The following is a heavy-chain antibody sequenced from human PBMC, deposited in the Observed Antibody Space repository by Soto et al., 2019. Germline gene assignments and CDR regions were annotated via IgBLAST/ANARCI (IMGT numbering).Heavy chain of an antibody. CDR3: ARGPYSRGVGATNPSH. D-gene: IGHD1-26*01. J-gene: IGHJ4*02. V-gene: IGHV4-34*01. CDR2: INRSGGT. CDR1: GGSFSDDY. Sequence: PSETLSLTCAVYGGSFSDDYWTWIRQPPGRGLEWIGEINRSGGTIYNPSLESRVTISADTSKNQFSLKLTSVTAADTVVYYCARGPYSRGVGATNPSHWGQGTLVTVSS.